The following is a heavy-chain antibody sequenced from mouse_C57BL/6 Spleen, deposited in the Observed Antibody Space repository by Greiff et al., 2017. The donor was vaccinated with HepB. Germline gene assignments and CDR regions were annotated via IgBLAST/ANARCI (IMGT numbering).Heavy chain of an antibody. D-gene: IGHD1-1*01. J-gene: IGHJ3*01. CDR1: GYTFTSYW. Sequence: EVQLQQSGTVLARPGASVKMSCKTSGYTFTSYWMHWVKQRPGQGLEWIGAIYPGNSDTSYNQKFKGKAKLTAVTSASTAYMELSSLTNEDSSVYYCTRPSRVVAPGFAYWGQGTLVTVSA. CDR3: TRPSRVVAPGFAY. V-gene: IGHV1-5*01. CDR2: IYPGNSDT.